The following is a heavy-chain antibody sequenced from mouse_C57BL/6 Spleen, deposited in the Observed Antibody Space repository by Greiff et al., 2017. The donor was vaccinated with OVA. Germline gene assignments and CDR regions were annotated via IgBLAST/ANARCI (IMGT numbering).Heavy chain of an antibody. V-gene: IGHV1-61*01. CDR2: IYPSDSET. CDR1: GYTFTSYW. J-gene: IGHJ3*01. CDR3: ARTPLFYYGYDGFAY. Sequence: QVQLQQPGAELVRPGSSVKLSCKASGYTFTSYWMDWVKQRPGQGLAWIGNIYPSDSETHYNQKFKDKATLTVDKSSSTAYMQLSSLTSEDSAVYYCARTPLFYYGYDGFAYWGQGTLVTVSA. D-gene: IGHD2-2*01.